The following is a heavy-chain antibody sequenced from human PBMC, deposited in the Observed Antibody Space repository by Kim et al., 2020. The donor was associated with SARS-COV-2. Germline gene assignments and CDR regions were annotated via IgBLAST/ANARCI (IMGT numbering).Heavy chain of an antibody. V-gene: IGHV3-30-3*01. Sequence: GGSLRLSCAASGFNFNTYAMHWLRQVPGKGLEWVAVISYDGTTKYYADSAKGRFTISRDNSKNTFYLQMNSLRAEDTGLYYCARELYSVPFDFWGQGTL. CDR2: ISYDGTTK. CDR1: GFNFNTYA. CDR3: ARELYSVPFDF. J-gene: IGHJ4*02. D-gene: IGHD2-15*01.